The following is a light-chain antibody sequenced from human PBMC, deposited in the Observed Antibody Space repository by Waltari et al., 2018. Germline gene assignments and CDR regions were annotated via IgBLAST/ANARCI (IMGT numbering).Light chain of an antibody. CDR2: GTS. J-gene: IGKJ3*01. V-gene: IGKV3-20*01. CDR3: QQYGASPFT. Sequence: EIVLTQSPGTLSLSPGERATPSCRASQNVSGDYLAWYQQTPGQAPRLLIFGTSKRATGIPDRFSGSGSGTDFTVTISRLEPEDFAVYYCQQYGASPFTFGPGTKVDFK. CDR1: QNVSGDY.